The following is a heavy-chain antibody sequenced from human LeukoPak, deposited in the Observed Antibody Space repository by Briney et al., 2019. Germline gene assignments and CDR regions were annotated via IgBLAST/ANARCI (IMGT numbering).Heavy chain of an antibody. CDR2: IKSDGSAT. D-gene: IGHD3-16*02. V-gene: IGHV3-74*01. Sequence: GSLRLSCAASGFTFGSPWMHWVRQAPGKGLVWVSRIKSDGSATAYADSVKGRFTISRDNAENTLYLQMKSLRAEDTAVYYCARGTAGYHSSYFDYWGQGTLVTVSS. CDR3: ARGTAGYHSSYFDY. CDR1: GFTFGSPW. J-gene: IGHJ4*02.